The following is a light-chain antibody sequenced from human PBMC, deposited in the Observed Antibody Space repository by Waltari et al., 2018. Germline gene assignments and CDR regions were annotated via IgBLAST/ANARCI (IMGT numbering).Light chain of an antibody. V-gene: IGKV2-28*01. J-gene: IGKJ1*01. Sequence: DIVMTQSPLSLHVTPGEPAYISCRSSQSLLHRNGYNYLDWYLQKPGQSPQLLIYFGSNRATGIPDRFSGSGSGTDFTLKISRVEAEDVGFYYCMQPIQTPWTFGQGTKVEIK. CDR1: QSLLHRNGYNY. CDR3: MQPIQTPWT. CDR2: FGS.